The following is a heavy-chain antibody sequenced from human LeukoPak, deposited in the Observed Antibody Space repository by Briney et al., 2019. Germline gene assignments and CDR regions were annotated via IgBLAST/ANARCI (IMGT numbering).Heavy chain of an antibody. CDR3: AKDGMVRGPLQAYPDL. CDR2: ISYDGSNK. D-gene: IGHD3-10*01. CDR1: GFTFSSYG. J-gene: IGHJ3*01. V-gene: IGHV3-30*18. Sequence: GGSLRLSCAASGFTFSSYGMHWVRQAPGKGLEWEAVISYDGSNKYYADSVKGRFTISRDNSKNTLYLQMNSLRAEDTAVYYCAKDGMVRGPLQAYPDLWGQGTMVTVSS.